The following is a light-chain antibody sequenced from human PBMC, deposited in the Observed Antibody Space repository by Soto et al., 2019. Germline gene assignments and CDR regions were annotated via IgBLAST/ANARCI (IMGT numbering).Light chain of an antibody. CDR3: QKSYTTGT. J-gene: IGKJ2*02. V-gene: IGKV1-39*01. Sequence: DVQMTQSPSSLSASVGDRVTITCRASQSISTYLNWYQQKPGKAPKLLIYAASSLQSGVPSRLSGSGYGTDFTLTISSLQPEDSATYYCQKSYTTGTFGQGTKVDIK. CDR2: AAS. CDR1: QSISTY.